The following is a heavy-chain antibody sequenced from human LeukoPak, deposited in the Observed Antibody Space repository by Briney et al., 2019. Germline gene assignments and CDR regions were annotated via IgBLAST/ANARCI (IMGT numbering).Heavy chain of an antibody. Sequence: SETLSLTCAVSGGSFSGYYWSWIRQPPGKGLEWIEEINHSGSTNYNPSLKSRVTISVDTSKNQFSLKLSSVTAADTAVYYCARVSGYSYGLSYYYYMDVWGKGTTVTVSS. CDR2: INHSGST. D-gene: IGHD5-18*01. CDR1: GGSFSGYY. V-gene: IGHV4-34*01. CDR3: ARVSGYSYGLSYYYYMDV. J-gene: IGHJ6*03.